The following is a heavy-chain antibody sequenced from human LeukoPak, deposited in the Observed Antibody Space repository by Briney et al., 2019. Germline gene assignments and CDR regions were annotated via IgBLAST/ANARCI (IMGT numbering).Heavy chain of an antibody. CDR3: AKGVEDSGIYYYYYMDV. V-gene: IGHV3-23*01. D-gene: IGHD3-10*01. CDR1: GFTFSSYTFSTYA. Sequence: PGGSLRLSCAASGFTFSSYTFSTYAMSRVRQAPGKGLEWVSAVSGSGVSTYYADSVKGRFTISRDNSKNTLYLQMNGLRAEDTAVYYCAKGVEDSGIYYYYYMDVWGKGTTVTVSS. J-gene: IGHJ6*03. CDR2: VSGSGVST.